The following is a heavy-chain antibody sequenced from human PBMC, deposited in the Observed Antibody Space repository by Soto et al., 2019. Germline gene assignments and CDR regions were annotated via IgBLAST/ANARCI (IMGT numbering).Heavy chain of an antibody. Sequence: PSETLSLTCTVSGGSISSGGYYWSWIRQHPGKGLEWIGYIYYSGSTYYNPSLKSRVTISVDTSKNQFSLNLSSVTAADTAVYYCARARATVTTTYYYYYGMDVWGQGTTVTSP. CDR2: IYYSGST. D-gene: IGHD4-4*01. CDR1: GGSISSGGYY. CDR3: ARARATVTTTYYYYYGMDV. J-gene: IGHJ6*02. V-gene: IGHV4-31*03.